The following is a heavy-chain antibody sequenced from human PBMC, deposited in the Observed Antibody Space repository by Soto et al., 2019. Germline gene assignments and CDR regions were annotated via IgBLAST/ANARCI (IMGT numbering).Heavy chain of an antibody. J-gene: IGHJ6*02. Sequence: GGSLRLSCAASGFTFSSYGMHWVRQAPGKGLEWVAVISYDGSNKYYADSVKGRFTISRDNSKNTLYLQMNSLRAEDTAVYYGAKGDIYYYGMDVWGQGTTVTVSS. D-gene: IGHD2-15*01. CDR3: AKGDIYYYGMDV. CDR1: GFTFSSYG. CDR2: ISYDGSNK. V-gene: IGHV3-30*18.